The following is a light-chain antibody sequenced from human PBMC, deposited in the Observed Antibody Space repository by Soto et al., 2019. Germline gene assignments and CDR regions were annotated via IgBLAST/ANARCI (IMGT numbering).Light chain of an antibody. Sequence: EIVMTQSPATLSVSLGERATLSCRASQSVSSNLAWYQQKPGQAPRLLIYGASTRATGIPARFSGSGSGTEFTLTISSLQSEDFATYYCQQYNNWPPTFGQGTKVEIK. CDR1: QSVSSN. J-gene: IGKJ1*01. CDR3: QQYNNWPPT. CDR2: GAS. V-gene: IGKV3-15*01.